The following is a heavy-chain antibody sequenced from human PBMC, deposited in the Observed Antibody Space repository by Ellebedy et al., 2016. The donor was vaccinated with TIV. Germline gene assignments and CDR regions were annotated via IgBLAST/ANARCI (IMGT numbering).Heavy chain of an antibody. D-gene: IGHD3-10*02. Sequence: GESLKISCAASGFTFSTYAMHWVRQAPGRGLEWVAVIWNDPNNKYYADSVKGRFTISRDNSKNTLYLQMNSLRAEDTAVYFCARALFLIDYWGQGTLVTVSS. CDR1: GFTFSTYA. J-gene: IGHJ4*02. V-gene: IGHV3-33*01. CDR2: IWNDPNNK. CDR3: ARALFLIDY.